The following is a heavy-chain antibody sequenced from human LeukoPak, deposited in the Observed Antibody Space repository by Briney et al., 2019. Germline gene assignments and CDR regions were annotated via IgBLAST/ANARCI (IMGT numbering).Heavy chain of an antibody. J-gene: IGHJ6*03. V-gene: IGHV1-69*13. Sequence: SVKVPCKASGGTFSSYAISWVRQAPGQGLEWMGGIIPIFGTANYAQKFQGRVTITADESTSTAYMEVSSLRSEDTAVYYCATSIRFLEWLPPSGYMDVWGKGTTVTVSS. CDR2: IIPIFGTA. CDR3: ATSIRFLEWLPPSGYMDV. D-gene: IGHD3-3*01. CDR1: GGTFSSYA.